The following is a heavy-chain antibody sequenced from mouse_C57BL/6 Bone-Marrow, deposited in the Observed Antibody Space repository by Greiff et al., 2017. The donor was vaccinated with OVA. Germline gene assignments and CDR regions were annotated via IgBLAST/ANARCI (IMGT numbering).Heavy chain of an antibody. D-gene: IGHD2-2*01. CDR2: ISSGSSTI. CDR3: ATEWLRRPPYYAMDY. CDR1: GFTFSDYG. V-gene: IGHV5-17*01. J-gene: IGHJ4*01. Sequence: EVMLVESGGGLVKPGGSLKLSCAASGFTFSDYGMHWVRRAPEKGLEWVAYISSGSSTIYYADTVKGRFTISRDNAKNTLFLQMTSLRSEDTAMYYCATEWLRRPPYYAMDYWGQGTSVTVSS.